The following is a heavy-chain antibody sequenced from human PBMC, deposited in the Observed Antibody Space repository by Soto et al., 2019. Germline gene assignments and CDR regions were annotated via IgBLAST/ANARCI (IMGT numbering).Heavy chain of an antibody. J-gene: IGHJ3*02. D-gene: IGHD6-13*01. CDR2: ISSSSSYI. CDR3: ARDLVKQQLVLGAFDI. Sequence: GGSLRLSCAASGFTFSSYSMNWVRQAPGKGLEWVSSISSSSSYIYYADSVKGRFTISRDNAKNSLYLQMNSLRAEDTAVYYCARDLVKQQLVLGAFDIWGQGTMVTVSS. V-gene: IGHV3-21*01. CDR1: GFTFSSYS.